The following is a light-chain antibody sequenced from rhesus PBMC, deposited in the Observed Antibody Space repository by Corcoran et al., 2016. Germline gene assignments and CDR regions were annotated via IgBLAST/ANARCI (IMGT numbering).Light chain of an antibody. CDR1: QSLSNY. CDR3: QQGYSYPFT. J-gene: IGKJ3*01. V-gene: IGKV1S9*01. Sequence: DIQMTQSPSSLSASVGDRVTITCQASQSLSNYLNWYQQKPGKIPKLLIYRASSLQSGIPSRFSGSGSVTDFTLTIRSLQPEDFATYYCQQGYSYPFTFGPGTKLDIK. CDR2: RAS.